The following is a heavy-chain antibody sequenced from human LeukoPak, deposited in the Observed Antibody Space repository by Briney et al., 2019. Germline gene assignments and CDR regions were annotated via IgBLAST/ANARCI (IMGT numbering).Heavy chain of an antibody. CDR1: GYSISSGYY. D-gene: IGHD3-3*01. J-gene: IGHJ4*02. CDR2: IYHSGST. V-gene: IGHV4-38-2*01. CDR3: ARAYDFWSGYYLDY. Sequence: SETLSLTCAVSGYSISSGYYWGWIRQPPGKGLEWIGSIYHSGSTYYNPSLKSRVTISVDTSKNQFSLKLSSVTAADTAVYHCARAYDFWSGYYLDYWGQGTLVTVSS.